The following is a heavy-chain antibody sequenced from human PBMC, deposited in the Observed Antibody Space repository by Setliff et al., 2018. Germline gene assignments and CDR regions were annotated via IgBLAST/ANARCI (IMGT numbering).Heavy chain of an antibody. CDR3: ARTCSGSGCYAGLES. D-gene: IGHD2-15*01. CDR2: IWDDGGNK. Sequence: GGSLRLSCAASGFTFSSFRMHWVRQAPGKGLEWVAVIWDDGGNKYHADSVKGRFTISRDNSKNTLYLQMNSLRPEDTAVYYCARTCSGSGCYAGLESWGQGTPVTVSS. CDR1: GFTFSSFR. J-gene: IGHJ4*02. V-gene: IGHV3-33*08.